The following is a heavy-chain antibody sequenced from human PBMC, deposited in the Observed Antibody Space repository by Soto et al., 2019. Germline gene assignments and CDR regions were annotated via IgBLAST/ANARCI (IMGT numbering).Heavy chain of an antibody. Sequence: QVQLQESGPGLVKPSQTLSLTCTVSGGSISSGDYYWSWIRQPPGKGLEWIGYIYYSGSTYYNPSLKSRVTISVDTSTNQFSLKLSSVTAADTAVYYCARVSPWAAATYYFDYWGQGTLVTVSS. CDR2: IYYSGST. J-gene: IGHJ4*02. V-gene: IGHV4-30-4*01. D-gene: IGHD2-15*01. CDR1: GGSISSGDYY. CDR3: ARVSPWAAATYYFDY.